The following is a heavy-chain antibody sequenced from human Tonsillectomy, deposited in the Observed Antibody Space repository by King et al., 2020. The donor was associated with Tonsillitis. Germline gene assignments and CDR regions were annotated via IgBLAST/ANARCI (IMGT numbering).Heavy chain of an antibody. CDR1: GFTFSNYA. J-gene: IGHJ4*02. D-gene: IGHD1-14*01. CDR2: ITGSGGST. Sequence: VQLVESGGGLVQPGGSLRLSCAASGFTFSNYAMGWVRQSPGKGLEWVSAITGSGGSTYYADSVKGRFTFSRDNSKNTVYLQMNSLRAEDTAVYYCAKGTGTAEYYFDYWGQGTLVTVSS. CDR3: AKGTGTAEYYFDY. V-gene: IGHV3-23*04.